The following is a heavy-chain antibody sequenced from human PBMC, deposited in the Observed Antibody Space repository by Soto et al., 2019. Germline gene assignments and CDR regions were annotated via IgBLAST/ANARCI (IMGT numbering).Heavy chain of an antibody. CDR3: AKEPARSGSFDL. J-gene: IGHJ4*02. D-gene: IGHD3-3*01. Sequence: QVQLVQSGTEVTKPGASVMVSCKASGYTFTTYYTHWVRQTPGQGLEWVGVIFPSGDRTSYAQKFQGRVAMTTDTSMNTVYMELNSLISEDTAVYYCAKEPARSGSFDLWGQGSLVTVSS. CDR2: IFPSGDRT. CDR1: GYTFTTYY. V-gene: IGHV1-46*01.